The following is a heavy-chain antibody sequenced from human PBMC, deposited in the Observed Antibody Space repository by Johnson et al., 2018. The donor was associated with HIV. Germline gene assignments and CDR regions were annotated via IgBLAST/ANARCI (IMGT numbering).Heavy chain of an antibody. Sequence: QVQLVESGGGLVKPGGSLRLSCAASGFTFSDYYMSWIRQAPGKGLEWVAVISYDGSNKYYADSVKGRFTVSRDNSKDTLYLQMNSLRAEDTAVYYCAKGDGIVGGSDAFDIWGQGTIVTVSS. CDR1: GFTFSDYY. D-gene: IGHD1-26*01. J-gene: IGHJ3*02. CDR3: AKGDGIVGGSDAFDI. CDR2: ISYDGSNK. V-gene: IGHV3-30*18.